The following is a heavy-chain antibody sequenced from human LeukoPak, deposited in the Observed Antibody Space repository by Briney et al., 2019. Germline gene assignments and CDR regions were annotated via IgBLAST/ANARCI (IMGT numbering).Heavy chain of an antibody. CDR2: INADGSIT. Sequence: PGGSLRLSCAASGFTFSDYWMHWVRQVPGKGLVWVARINADGSITNHADSVKGRFTISRGNAENTLYLQMNSLRAEDTAVYYCVRGAQLPGIDCWGQGTLVTVSS. J-gene: IGHJ4*02. D-gene: IGHD1-1*01. CDR1: GFTFSDYW. CDR3: VRGAQLPGIDC. V-gene: IGHV3-74*01.